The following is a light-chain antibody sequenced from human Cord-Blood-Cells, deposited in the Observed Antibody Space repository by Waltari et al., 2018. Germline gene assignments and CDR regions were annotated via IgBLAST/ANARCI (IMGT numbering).Light chain of an antibody. Sequence: DIQRTQSPSTLSASVGERVTITCRASQSISSWLAWYQQKPGKAPKLLIYKASSLESGVPSRFSGSGSGTEFTLTISSLQPDDFATYYCQQYNSYPYSFGQGTKLEIK. V-gene: IGKV1-5*03. CDR2: KAS. CDR3: QQYNSYPYS. CDR1: QSISSW. J-gene: IGKJ2*03.